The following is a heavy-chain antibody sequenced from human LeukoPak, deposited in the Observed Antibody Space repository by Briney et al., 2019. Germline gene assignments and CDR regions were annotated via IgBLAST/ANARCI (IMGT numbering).Heavy chain of an antibody. CDR2: IKQDGSEK. J-gene: IGHJ4*02. CDR3: AKVRWDNSGWYYLDN. CDR1: GFTFSSYW. Sequence: GGSLRLSCAASGFTFSSYWMSWVRQAPGKGLEWVANIKQDGSEKYYVDSVKGRFTISRDNAKNSLYLQMNSLRAEDTAVYYCAKVRWDNSGWYYLDNWGQGTLVTVSS. V-gene: IGHV3-7*01. D-gene: IGHD6-19*01.